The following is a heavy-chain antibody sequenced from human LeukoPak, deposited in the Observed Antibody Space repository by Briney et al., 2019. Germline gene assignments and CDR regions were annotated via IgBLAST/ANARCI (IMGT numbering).Heavy chain of an antibody. V-gene: IGHV3-7*03. CDR3: AREDTIAVAGRGFDY. Sequence: GGSLRLSCAASGFTFSSYWMSWVRQAPGKGLEWVANIKQDGSEKYYVDSVKGRFTISRDSAKNSLYLQMNSLRAEDTAVYYCAREDTIAVAGRGFDYWGQGTLVTVSS. CDR1: GFTFSSYW. D-gene: IGHD6-19*01. CDR2: IKQDGSEK. J-gene: IGHJ4*02.